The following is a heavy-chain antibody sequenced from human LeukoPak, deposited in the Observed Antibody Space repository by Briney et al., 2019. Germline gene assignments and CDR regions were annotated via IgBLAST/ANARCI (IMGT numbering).Heavy chain of an antibody. V-gene: IGHV4-59*11. J-gene: IGHJ4*02. CDR1: GGSISSHY. D-gene: IGHD3-16*01. Sequence: SETLSLTCTVSGGSISSHYWSWIRQPPGKGLEWIGYIYYTGSTNYNPSLKSRVTISVDTSKNQFSLKLSSVTAADTAVYYCARSGKSAYILDYWGQGTLVTVSS. CDR3: ARSGKSAYILDY. CDR2: IYYTGST.